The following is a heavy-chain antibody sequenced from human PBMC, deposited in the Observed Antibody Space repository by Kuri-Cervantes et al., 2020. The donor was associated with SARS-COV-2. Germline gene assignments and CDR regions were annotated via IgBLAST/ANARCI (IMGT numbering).Heavy chain of an antibody. CDR2: IYYSGST. D-gene: IGHD1-1*01. J-gene: IGHJ4*02. CDR1: GGSISSYY. CDR3: ARENWNYFDY. V-gene: IGHV4-59*01. Sequence: ESLKISCTVSGGSISSYYWSWIRQPPGKGLEWIGYIYYSGSTNYNPSLKSRVTISVDTSKNQFSLKLSSVTAADTAVYYCARENWNYFDYWGQGTLVTVS.